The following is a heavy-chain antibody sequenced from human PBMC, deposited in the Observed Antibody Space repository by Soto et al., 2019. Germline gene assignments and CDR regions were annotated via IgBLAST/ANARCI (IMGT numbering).Heavy chain of an antibody. V-gene: IGHV2-26*01. Sequence: SGPTLVNPTETLTLTCTVSGFSLSNARMGVSWIRQPPGKALEWLAHIFSNDEKSYSTSLKSRLTISKDTSKSQVVLTMTNMDPVDTATYYCARISAAGNYYFDYWGQGTLVTVSS. CDR1: GFSLSNARMG. J-gene: IGHJ4*02. CDR2: IFSNDEK. CDR3: ARISAAGNYYFDY. D-gene: IGHD6-13*01.